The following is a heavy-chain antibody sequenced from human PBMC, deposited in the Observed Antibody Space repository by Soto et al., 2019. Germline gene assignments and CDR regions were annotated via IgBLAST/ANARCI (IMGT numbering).Heavy chain of an antibody. V-gene: IGHV1-3*05. J-gene: IGHJ2*01. CDR3: ARWRFDILTAPFDL. CDR1: GYTFTSYA. CDR2: INAGNGNT. Sequence: QVQLVQSGAEEKKPGASVKVSCKASGYTFTSYAMHWVRQAPGQRLEWMGWINAGNGNTKYSQKFQGRVTITRDTSASTAYMELSSLRSEDTAVYYCARWRFDILTAPFDLWGRGTLVTVSS. D-gene: IGHD3-9*01.